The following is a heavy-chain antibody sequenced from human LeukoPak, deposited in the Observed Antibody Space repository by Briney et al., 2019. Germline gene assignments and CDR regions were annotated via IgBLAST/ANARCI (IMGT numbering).Heavy chain of an antibody. D-gene: IGHD3-10*01. J-gene: IGHJ4*02. V-gene: IGHV3-23*01. CDR2: ISGSGGST. CDR3: ARDGLRFGELLV. CDR1: GFTFSSYA. Sequence: GGSLRLSCAASGFTFSSYAMSWVRQAPGKGLEWVSAISGSGGSTYYADSVKGRFTISRDNSKNTLYLQMNSLRAEDTAVYYCARDGLRFGELLVWGQGTLVTVSS.